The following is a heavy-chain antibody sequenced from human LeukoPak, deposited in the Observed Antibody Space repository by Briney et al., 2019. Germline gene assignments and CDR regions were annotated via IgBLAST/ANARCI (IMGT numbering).Heavy chain of an antibody. J-gene: IGHJ4*02. CDR2: INPNSGGT. CDR3: ARDLAPLWFGALPSYTNDY. V-gene: IGHV1-2*02. Sequence: ASVKVSCKASGYTFTGYYMHWVRQAPGQGLEWMGWINPNSGGTNYGQKCQGRVTMTRATSISTAYMELRRLRSDDTAVYYCARDLAPLWFGALPSYTNDYWGQGTLVTVSS. D-gene: IGHD3-10*01. CDR1: GYTFTGYY.